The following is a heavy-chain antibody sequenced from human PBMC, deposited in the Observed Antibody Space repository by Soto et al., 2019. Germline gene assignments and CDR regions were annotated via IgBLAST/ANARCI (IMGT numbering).Heavy chain of an antibody. J-gene: IGHJ6*02. D-gene: IGHD1-1*01. Sequence: QVHLVQSGAEVKKPGASVKVSCEASGYIFTDYYIHWVRQAPGQGLEWLGWINCNNGYTNYAQKFQLRVTMTRDTSITTASMELSSLRPDDTAVYYCARDNDPDQYYHGMDVWGQGTTV. V-gene: IGHV1-2*02. CDR2: INCNNGYT. CDR1: GYIFTDYY. CDR3: ARDNDPDQYYHGMDV.